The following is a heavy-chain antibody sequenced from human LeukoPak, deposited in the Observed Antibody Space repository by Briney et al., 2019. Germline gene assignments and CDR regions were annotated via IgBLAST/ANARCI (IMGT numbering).Heavy chain of an antibody. CDR1: GGSFSGYY. V-gene: IGHV4-34*01. CDR2: INHSGST. D-gene: IGHD4-17*01. J-gene: IGHJ6*03. CDR3: ARHQGNYGDYYYYMDV. Sequence: PSETLSLTCAVYGGSFSGYYWSWIRQPPGKGLEWIGEINHSGSTNYNPSLKSRVTISVDTSKNQFSLKLSSVTAADTAVYYCARHQGNYGDYYYYMDVWGKGTTVTVSS.